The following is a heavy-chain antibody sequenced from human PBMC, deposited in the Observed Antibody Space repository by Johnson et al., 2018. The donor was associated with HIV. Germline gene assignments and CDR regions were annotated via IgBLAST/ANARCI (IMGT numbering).Heavy chain of an antibody. V-gene: IGHV3-30-3*01. Sequence: QVQLVESEGGVVQPGRSLRLSCAASGFTFSSYAMHWVRQAPGKGLEWVAVISYDGSNKYYADSVKGRFTISRDNSKNTLYLQMNSLRAEDTAVYYCASGQNAFDIWGQGTMVTVSS. CDR1: GFTFSSYA. CDR3: ASGQNAFDI. J-gene: IGHJ3*02. CDR2: ISYDGSNK.